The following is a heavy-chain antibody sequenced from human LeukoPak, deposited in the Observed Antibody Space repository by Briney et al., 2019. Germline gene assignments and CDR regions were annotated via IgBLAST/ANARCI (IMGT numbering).Heavy chain of an antibody. D-gene: IGHD3-22*01. CDR1: GYTFAGYY. Sequence: GASVKVSCKASGYTFAGYYMHWVRQAPGQGLERMGWINPNSGGTNYAQKFQGRVTMTRDTSISTAYMELSRLRSDDTAVYYCARDLAVVVAPIDYWGQGTLVTVSS. CDR3: ARDLAVVVAPIDY. J-gene: IGHJ4*02. V-gene: IGHV1-2*02. CDR2: INPNSGGT.